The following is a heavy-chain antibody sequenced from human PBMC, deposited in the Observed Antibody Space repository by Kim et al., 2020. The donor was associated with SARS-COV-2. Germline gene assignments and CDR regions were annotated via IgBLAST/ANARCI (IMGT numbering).Heavy chain of an antibody. Sequence: GGSLRLSCAASGFTFDDYGMSWVRQAPGKGLEWVSGINWNGGSTGYADSVKGRFTISRDNAKNSLYLQMNSLRAEDTALYHCARGSISGSWEFYVVTALDYWGQGTLVTVSS. V-gene: IGHV3-20*01. CDR3: ARGSISGSWEFYVVTALDY. CDR1: GFTFDDYG. D-gene: IGHD2-21*02. J-gene: IGHJ4*02. CDR2: INWNGGST.